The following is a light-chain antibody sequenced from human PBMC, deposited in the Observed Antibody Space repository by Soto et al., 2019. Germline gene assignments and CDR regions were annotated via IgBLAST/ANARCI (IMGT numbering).Light chain of an antibody. CDR3: QQYNGT. J-gene: IGKJ1*01. V-gene: IGKV1-5*03. CDR2: KAS. Sequence: DIQMTQSPSTLSASVGDRVTITCRASQTISNWLAWYQQKAGKAPKLLIYKASSLEGGVPSRFSGSGSGTEFTLTLSSLQPDAFATYYCQQYNGTFGQGTKVEIK. CDR1: QTISNW.